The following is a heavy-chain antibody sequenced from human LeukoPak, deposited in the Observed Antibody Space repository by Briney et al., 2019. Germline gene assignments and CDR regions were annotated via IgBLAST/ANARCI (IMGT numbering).Heavy chain of an antibody. CDR2: VYPGDSDT. D-gene: IGHD6-6*01. V-gene: IGHV5-51*01. J-gene: IGHJ3*02. Sequence: GESLKISCKGSGYSFTSYWIGWVRQMPGKGLEWMGIVYPGDSDTRYSPCFQGQVTISADKSISTAYLQWSSLKAADTAMYYCATSSSRSPHAALHIWRQRTMPTVSS. CDR1: GYSFTSYW. CDR3: ATSSSRSPHAALHI.